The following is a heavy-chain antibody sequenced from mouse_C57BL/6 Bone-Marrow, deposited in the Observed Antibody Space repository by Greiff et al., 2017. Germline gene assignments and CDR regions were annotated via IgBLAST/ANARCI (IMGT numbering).Heavy chain of an antibody. D-gene: IGHD2-1*01. CDR3: ARGGNPGAY. V-gene: IGHV1-72*01. J-gene: IGHJ3*01. Sequence: VQLQQPGAELVKPGASVKLSCKASGYTFTSYWMHWVKQRPGRGLGWIGRIDPNSGGTKYNEKFKGKATLTVDKPSSTASMQLSSLTSEDSAVYYCARGGNPGAYWGQGTLVTVSA. CDR1: GYTFTSYW. CDR2: IDPNSGGT.